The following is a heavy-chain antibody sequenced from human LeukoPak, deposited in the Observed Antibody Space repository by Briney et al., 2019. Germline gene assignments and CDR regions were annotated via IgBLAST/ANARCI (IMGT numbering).Heavy chain of an antibody. CDR2: ISGSGGST. Sequence: GGSLRLSCAASGFTFSSYSLNWVRQAPGKGLEWVSAISGSGGSTYYGDSVKGRFTISRDNSKSTLYLQMNSLRAEDTAVYYCAKGTPYSSGWYFDYWGQGTLVTVSS. CDR1: GFTFSSYS. CDR3: AKGTPYSSGWYFDY. V-gene: IGHV3-23*01. J-gene: IGHJ4*02. D-gene: IGHD6-19*01.